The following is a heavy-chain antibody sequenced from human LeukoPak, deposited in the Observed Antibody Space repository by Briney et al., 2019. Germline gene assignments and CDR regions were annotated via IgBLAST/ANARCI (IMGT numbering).Heavy chain of an antibody. CDR2: IYYSGST. Sequence: PSETLSLTCTVSGGSISSYYWSWIRQPPGKGLEWIGYIYYSGSTNYNPSLKSRVTISVDTSKNQFSLKLSSVTAADTAVYYCARGPDDYVWGSYRHWGQGTLVTVS. CDR1: GGSISSYY. CDR3: ARGPDDYVWGSYRH. V-gene: IGHV4-59*01. J-gene: IGHJ4*02. D-gene: IGHD3-16*02.